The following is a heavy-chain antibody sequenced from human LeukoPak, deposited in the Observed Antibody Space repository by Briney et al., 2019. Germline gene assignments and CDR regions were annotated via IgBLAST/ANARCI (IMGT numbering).Heavy chain of an antibody. D-gene: IGHD2-2*01. CDR3: ARARPPRYCSSTSCYARRYNWFDP. V-gene: IGHV1-18*01. CDR2: ISGSNGNT. CDR1: GYTFTRYG. J-gene: IGHJ5*02. Sequence: ASVKVSCKASGYTFTRYGISWVRQAPGQGLEWMGWISGSNGNTNYAQKFQGRVTMITDTSSSTAHMELRSLRSDDTAVYYCARARPPRYCSSTSCYARRYNWFDPWGQGTLVTVSS.